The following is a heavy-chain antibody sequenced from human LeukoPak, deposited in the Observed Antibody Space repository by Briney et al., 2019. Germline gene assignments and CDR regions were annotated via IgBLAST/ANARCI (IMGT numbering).Heavy chain of an antibody. V-gene: IGHV3-66*01. J-gene: IGHJ2*01. CDR3: ARDKYFSDGATFGFFDV. Sequence: GGSLRLSCAASGFTVGGNFMTWVRQAPGKGLEWVSVIYDDGTTKYADSVKDRFSISRDNSKNTVYLQMNSLRADDTAVYSCARDKYFSDGATFGFFDVWGRGTLVTVSS. CDR1: GFTVGGNF. D-gene: IGHD5-24*01. CDR2: IYDDGTT.